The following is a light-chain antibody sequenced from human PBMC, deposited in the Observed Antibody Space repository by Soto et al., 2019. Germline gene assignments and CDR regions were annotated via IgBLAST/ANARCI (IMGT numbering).Light chain of an antibody. CDR3: SSHAGNNNYV. J-gene: IGLJ1*01. V-gene: IGLV2-8*01. CDR2: AVT. Sequence: QSVLTQPPSASGAPGQSVAISCTGTSSDVGGQNYVSWYQQHPGKAPKRIIYAVTERPSGVPDRFSGSKSGNTASLTVSGLQTEDEADYYCSSHAGNNNYVFGTGTKVTVL. CDR1: SSDVGGQNY.